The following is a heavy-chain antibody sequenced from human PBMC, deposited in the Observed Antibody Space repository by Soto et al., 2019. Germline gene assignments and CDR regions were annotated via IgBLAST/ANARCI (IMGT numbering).Heavy chain of an antibody. CDR3: ARVVGYGAFDI. V-gene: IGHV1-18*04. Sequence: ASVKVSCKASGYTFTSYGVSWVRQAPGQGLERMGWSSAYNGNTNYAQKLQGRVTMTTDTSRSTAYMELRSLRSDDTAVYYCARVVGYGAFDIWGQGTMVTVSS. D-gene: IGHD2-8*02. CDR1: GYTFTSYG. CDR2: SSAYNGNT. J-gene: IGHJ3*02.